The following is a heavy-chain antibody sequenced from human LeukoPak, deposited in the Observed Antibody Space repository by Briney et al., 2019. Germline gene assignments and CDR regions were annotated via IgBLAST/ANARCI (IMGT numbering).Heavy chain of an antibody. J-gene: IGHJ4*02. D-gene: IGHD3-16*01. V-gene: IGHV3-7*01. CDR1: GFTFSSYW. Sequence: GGSLRLSCAASGFTFSSYWMSWVRQAPGKGLEWVANIKQDGSEKYYVDSVKGRFTISRDNAKNSLYLQMNSLRAEDTAVYYCARLGAEAAPAYYFDYWGQGTLVTVSS. CDR3: ARLGAEAAPAYYFDY. CDR2: IKQDGSEK.